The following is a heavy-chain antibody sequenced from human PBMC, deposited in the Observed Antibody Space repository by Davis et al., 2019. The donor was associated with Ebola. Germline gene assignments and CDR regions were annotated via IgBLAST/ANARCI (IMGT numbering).Heavy chain of an antibody. CDR3: VRTTYGAPEY. Sequence: GESLKISCAASGFTLHDYGMDWVRQAPGKGLEWVALISYDGSNKDYADSVKGRFTISRDISKNTLYLQMNSLTAEDTAVYYCVRTTYGAPEYWGQGTLVTVSS. CDR2: ISYDGSNK. J-gene: IGHJ4*02. D-gene: IGHD4-17*01. V-gene: IGHV3-30*03. CDR1: GFTLHDYG.